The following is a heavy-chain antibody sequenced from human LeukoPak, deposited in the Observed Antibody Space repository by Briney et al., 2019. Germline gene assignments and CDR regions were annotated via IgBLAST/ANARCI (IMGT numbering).Heavy chain of an antibody. Sequence: SVKVSCKASGGTFSSYATSLVRQAPGQGLEWMGGIIPIFGTANYAQKFQGRVTITTDESTSTAYMELSSLRSEDTAVYYCARGPLGRRGYSGYVTFDYWGQGTLVTVSS. CDR3: ARGPLGRRGYSGYVTFDY. CDR1: GGTFSSYA. D-gene: IGHD5-12*01. CDR2: IIPIFGTA. J-gene: IGHJ4*02. V-gene: IGHV1-69*05.